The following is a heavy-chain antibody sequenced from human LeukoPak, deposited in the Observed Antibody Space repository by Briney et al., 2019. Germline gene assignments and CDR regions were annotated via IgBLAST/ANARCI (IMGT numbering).Heavy chain of an antibody. CDR2: IKQDGNEK. V-gene: IGHV3-7*01. CDR1: GFTFRTYW. CDR3: ARRSAARDAFDI. D-gene: IGHD6-6*01. Sequence: PGGSLRLSCAASGFTFRTYWMSWVRQAPGKGLEWVANIKQDGNEKYYVDSVKGRFTISRDNAKNTLYLQMNSLRAEDTAVYYCARRSAARDAFDIWGQGTMVTGSS. J-gene: IGHJ3*02.